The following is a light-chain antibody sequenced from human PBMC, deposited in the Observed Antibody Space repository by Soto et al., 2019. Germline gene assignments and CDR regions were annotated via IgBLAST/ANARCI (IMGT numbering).Light chain of an antibody. V-gene: IGLV2-11*01. CDR2: DVS. CDR3: CSYAGRYALA. CDR1: SSDVGTYNY. J-gene: IGLJ2*01. Sequence: QSALTQPRSVSGSPGQSVSISCSGTSSDVGTYNYVSWYQQHPGKAPKLMIYDVSKRPSGVPDRFSGSKSGNTASLTISGLEDEDEADYYCCSYAGRYALAFGGGTKLTVL.